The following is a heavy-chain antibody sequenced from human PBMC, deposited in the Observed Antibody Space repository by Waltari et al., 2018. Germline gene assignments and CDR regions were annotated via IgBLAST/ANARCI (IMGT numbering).Heavy chain of an antibody. CDR2: IIAMFGKA. CDR3: AVYCSSTSCDTGGGGGDY. D-gene: IGHD2-2*02. V-gene: IGHV1-69*12. J-gene: IGHJ4*02. Sequence: QVQLVQSGAEVKKPGSSVKVSCKASGGTFSSYAISWVRQAPGQGLEWMGGIIAMFGKATYAQKSQGRVTMPADESTSTAYMELGSLRVEDAAVYYCAVYCSSTSCDTGGGGGDYWGQGTLVTVSS. CDR1: GGTFSSYA.